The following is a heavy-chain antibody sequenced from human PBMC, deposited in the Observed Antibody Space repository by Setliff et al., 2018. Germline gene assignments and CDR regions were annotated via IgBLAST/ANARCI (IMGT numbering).Heavy chain of an antibody. Sequence: SSSSYYWGWIRQPPGKGLEWVANIKQDGSEKYHVDSVMGRFTISRDNAKNTLCLQMNSLRAEDTAVYYCARARNKYGAFDYWGQGTLVTVSS. J-gene: IGHJ4*02. V-gene: IGHV3-7*01. CDR1: SSSSYY. D-gene: IGHD4-17*01. CDR3: ARARNKYGAFDY. CDR2: IKQDGSEK.